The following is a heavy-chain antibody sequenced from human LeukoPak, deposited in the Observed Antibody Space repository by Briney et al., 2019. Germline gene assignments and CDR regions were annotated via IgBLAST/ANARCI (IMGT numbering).Heavy chain of an antibody. V-gene: IGHV4-39*07. CDR1: GGSISSSSYY. J-gene: IGHJ3*02. CDR3: ARSPNPGAFDI. Sequence: SETLSLTCTVSGGSISSSSYYWGWIRQPPGKGLEWIGSIYYSGSTNYNPSLKSRVTISVDTSKNQFSLKLSSVTAADTAVYYCARSPNPGAFDIWGQGTMVTVSS. CDR2: IYYSGST.